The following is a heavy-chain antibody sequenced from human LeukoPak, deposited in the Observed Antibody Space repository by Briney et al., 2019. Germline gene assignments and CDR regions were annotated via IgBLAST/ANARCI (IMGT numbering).Heavy chain of an antibody. CDR3: ARDTPPPWFGEP. Sequence: SETLSLTCTVSGGSISSYYWSWIRQPAGKGLEWIGRIYTSGSTNYNPSLKSRVTMSVDTSKNQFSLKLSSVTAADRAVYYCARDTPPPWFGEPWGQRTLVTVSS. J-gene: IGHJ4*02. CDR2: IYTSGST. V-gene: IGHV4-4*07. CDR1: GGSISSYY. D-gene: IGHD3-10*01.